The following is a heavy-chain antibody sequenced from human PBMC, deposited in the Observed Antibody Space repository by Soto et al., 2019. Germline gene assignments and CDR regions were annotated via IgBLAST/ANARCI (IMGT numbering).Heavy chain of an antibody. Sequence: GGSLRLSCTASGFTFSNYAMSWVRQAPGMGLEWVSTISDSGVNTFFGDSMKDRFTISRDNSKSTVYLQLNTVRAEDTAIYYCARAIGADFFDYWGQGTLVTVSS. CDR2: ISDSGVNT. D-gene: IGHD6-25*01. CDR3: ARAIGADFFDY. V-gene: IGHV3-23*01. J-gene: IGHJ4*02. CDR1: GFTFSNYA.